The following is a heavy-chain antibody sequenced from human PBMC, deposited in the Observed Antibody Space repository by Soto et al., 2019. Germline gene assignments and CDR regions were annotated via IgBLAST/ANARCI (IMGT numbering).Heavy chain of an antibody. CDR1: GGSFSSFA. V-gene: IGHV1-69*13. CDR2: IIPMFGSA. CDR3: ARRFMITFGGVIVTHYGMDV. Sequence: GASVKVSCKASGGSFSSFAFSWVRQAPGQGLEWMGGIIPMFGSANYAQKFQGRVTITADESTSTACMELSSLRSEDTAVYYCARRFMITFGGVIVTHYGMDVWGQGTTVTVSS. J-gene: IGHJ6*02. D-gene: IGHD3-16*02.